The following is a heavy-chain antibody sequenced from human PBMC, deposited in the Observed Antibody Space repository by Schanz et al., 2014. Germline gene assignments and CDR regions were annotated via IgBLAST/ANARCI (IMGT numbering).Heavy chain of an antibody. CDR2: IRYDGSSK. J-gene: IGHJ4*02. CDR3: VKEGTVVSGSPRDY. D-gene: IGHD3-10*01. CDR1: GFTFSSYS. Sequence: VHLVESGGCLVQPGGSLRLSCAASGFTFSSYSMHWVRQAPGKGLEWVAFIRYDGSSKYYADSVRGRFSISRDDSKNTLYLQMSSLRADDTAVYYCVKEGTVVSGSPRDYWGQGALVTVSS. V-gene: IGHV3-30*02.